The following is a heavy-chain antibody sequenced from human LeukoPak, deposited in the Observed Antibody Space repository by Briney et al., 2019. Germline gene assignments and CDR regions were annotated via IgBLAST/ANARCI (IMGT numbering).Heavy chain of an antibody. CDR1: GYTFTTYG. V-gene: IGHV1-18*01. D-gene: IGHD6-19*01. J-gene: IGHJ4*02. CDR2: INPYNGDT. CDR3: ARRSLAGFFDY. Sequence: ASVKVSCKASGYTFTTYGISWVRQAPGQGLEWMGWINPYNGDTNYAQKVQGRFTMTTDNSKNTPYMELRSLRSEYTAVYYCARRSLAGFFDYWGQGTLVTVSS.